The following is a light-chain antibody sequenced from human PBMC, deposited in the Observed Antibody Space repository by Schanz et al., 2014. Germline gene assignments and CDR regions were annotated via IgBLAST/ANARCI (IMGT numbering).Light chain of an antibody. J-gene: IGLJ2*01. CDR3: FSYAGSSTS. CDR1: SSNIGIYT. CDR2: TNN. V-gene: IGLV1-44*01. Sequence: QSVLTQPPSASGTPGQRVTISCSGGSSNIGIYTVNWYQHLPGTAPKLLIHTNNQRPSGVPDRFSGSKSGNTASLTVSGLQAEDEADYYCFSYAGSSTSFGGGTKLTVL.